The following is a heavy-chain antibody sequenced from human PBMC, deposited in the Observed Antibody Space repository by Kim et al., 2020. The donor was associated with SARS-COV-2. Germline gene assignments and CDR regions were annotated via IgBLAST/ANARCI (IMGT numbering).Heavy chain of an antibody. CDR2: IYYSGST. J-gene: IGHJ4*02. Sequence: SETLSLTCTVSGGSISSSSYYWGWIRQPPGKGLEWIGSIYYSGSTYYNPSLKSRVTISVDTSKNQFSLKLSSVTAADTAVYYCARTGRARMMVATDDYWGQGTLVTVSS. CDR3: ARTGRARMMVATDDY. D-gene: IGHD5-12*01. V-gene: IGHV4-39*01. CDR1: GGSISSSSYY.